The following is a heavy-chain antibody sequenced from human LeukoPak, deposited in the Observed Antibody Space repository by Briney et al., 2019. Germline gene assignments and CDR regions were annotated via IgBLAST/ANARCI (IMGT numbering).Heavy chain of an antibody. D-gene: IGHD2-21*01. J-gene: IGHJ4*02. CDR2: IIPIFGTA. CDR3: ARDLYGGGYYFDY. Sequence: GASVKVSCKASGGTFSSYAISWVRQAPGQGLEWMGGIIPIFGTANYAQKFQGRVTITADESTSTAYMELSSLRSEDTAVYYCARDLYGGGYYFDYWGLGTLVTVSS. V-gene: IGHV1-69*13. CDR1: GGTFSSYA.